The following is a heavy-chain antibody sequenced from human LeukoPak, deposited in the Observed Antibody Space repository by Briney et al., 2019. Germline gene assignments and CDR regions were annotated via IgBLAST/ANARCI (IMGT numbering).Heavy chain of an antibody. V-gene: IGHV4-34*01. Sequence: KPSETLSLTCAVYGGSFSGYYWSWIRQPPGKGLEWIGEINHSGSTNYNPSLKSRVTISVDTSKNQFSLKLSSVTAADTAVYYCARQGRGYSYGSVDYWGQGTLVTVSS. D-gene: IGHD5-18*01. J-gene: IGHJ4*02. CDR1: GGSFSGYY. CDR2: INHSGST. CDR3: ARQGRGYSYGSVDY.